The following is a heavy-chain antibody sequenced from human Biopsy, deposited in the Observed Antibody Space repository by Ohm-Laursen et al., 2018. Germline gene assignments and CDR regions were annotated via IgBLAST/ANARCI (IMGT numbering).Heavy chain of an antibody. CDR2: IKSKFDGETT. Sequence: SLRLSCAASGFTFGDAWMSWIRQAPGKGLEWVGRIKSKFDGETTDYAAPVKGRFIISRDDSKSTLFLQMNSLKVEDTGVYFCSTGGGDFYYNGRDVWGQGTTVTVSS. D-gene: IGHD3-16*01. CDR3: STGGGDFYYNGRDV. V-gene: IGHV3-15*01. J-gene: IGHJ6*02. CDR1: GFTFGDAW.